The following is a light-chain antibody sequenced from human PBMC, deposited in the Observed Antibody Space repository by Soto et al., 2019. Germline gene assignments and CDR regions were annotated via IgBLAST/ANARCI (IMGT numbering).Light chain of an antibody. CDR3: QQYGSSPLT. CDR2: GAS. V-gene: IGKV3-20*01. CDR1: QSISDT. Sequence: IVMTQSPATLSVSTGGRATLSCRASQSISDTLAWYQQKPGQAPRLLIYGASSRATGIPDRFSGRGSGTDFTLTISRLEPEDFAVYYCQQYGSSPLTFGGGTKVDIK. J-gene: IGKJ4*01.